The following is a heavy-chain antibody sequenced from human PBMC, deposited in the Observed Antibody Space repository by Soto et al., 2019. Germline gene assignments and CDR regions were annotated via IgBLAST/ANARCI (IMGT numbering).Heavy chain of an antibody. Sequence: GWSLGLSWAASVFTFVSFSMSWDRQLQGRWLGWVSGFSTGGDGGTTYYAYSVKGRFTISRDNSKSTLFLQMNSLRAEDTAIYYCAKKVNSGSGSLAPIYYFDYWGQGTLVTVSS. CDR2: FSTGGDGGTT. CDR1: VFTFVSFS. V-gene: IGHV3-23*01. J-gene: IGHJ4*02. CDR3: AKKVNSGSGSLAPIYYFDY. D-gene: IGHD3-10*01.